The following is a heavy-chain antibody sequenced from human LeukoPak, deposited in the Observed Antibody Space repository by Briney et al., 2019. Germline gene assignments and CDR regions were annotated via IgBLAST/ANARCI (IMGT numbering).Heavy chain of an antibody. J-gene: IGHJ4*02. CDR1: GVSISSYY. V-gene: IGHV4-59*01. CDR3: ARGPYSSGWYRGYYFDY. CDR2: IYYSGST. Sequence: SETLSLTCTVSGVSISSYYWSWIRQPPGKGLEWIGYIYYSGSTNYNPSLKSRVTISVDTSKNQFSLKLSSVTAADTAVYYCARGPYSSGWYRGYYFDYWGQGTLFTVSS. D-gene: IGHD6-19*01.